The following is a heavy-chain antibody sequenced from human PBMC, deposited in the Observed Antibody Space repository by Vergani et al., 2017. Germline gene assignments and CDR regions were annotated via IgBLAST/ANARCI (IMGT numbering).Heavy chain of an antibody. CDR1: GFSFRNAW. CDR2: IYYSGST. J-gene: IGHJ4*02. V-gene: IGHV4-59*01. D-gene: IGHD3-22*01. CDR3: ARATHYYDSSGPTYYFDY. Sequence: VQLVESGGGIVKPGGSLRLSCVASGFSFRNAWMNWVRRTPGKGLEWIGYIYYSGSTNYNPSLKSRVTISVDTSKNQFSLKLSSVTAADTALYYCARATHYYDSSGPTYYFDYWGQGTLVTVSS.